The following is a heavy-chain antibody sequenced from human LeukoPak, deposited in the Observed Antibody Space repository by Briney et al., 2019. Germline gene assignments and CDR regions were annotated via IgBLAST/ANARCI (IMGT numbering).Heavy chain of an antibody. Sequence: GGSLRLSCSVSGFTFSTYVMHWVRQAPGKGLEYVSAISSNGDNTYYADSVKGRFTISRDNSKNTLYLQMSSLRADDTAVYYCARSVDTAMVTVDYWGQGTLVTVSS. J-gene: IGHJ4*02. CDR1: GFTFSTYV. CDR2: ISSNGDNT. V-gene: IGHV3-64D*06. CDR3: ARSVDTAMVTVDY. D-gene: IGHD5-18*01.